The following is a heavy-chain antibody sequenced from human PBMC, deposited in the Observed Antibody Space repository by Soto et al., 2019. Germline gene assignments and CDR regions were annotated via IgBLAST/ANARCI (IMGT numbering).Heavy chain of an antibody. V-gene: IGHV4-31*03. J-gene: IGHJ4*02. Sequence: SETLSLTCTVSGGSISSGVYYWSWIRHHPGKGLEWIGYIYYSGSTYYNPSLKSRVTISVDTSKNQFSLKLSSVTAADTAVYYCARGSSSSRGTYYFDYWGQGTLVTVSS. CDR2: IYYSGST. CDR1: GGSISSGVYY. D-gene: IGHD6-6*01. CDR3: ARGSSSSRGTYYFDY.